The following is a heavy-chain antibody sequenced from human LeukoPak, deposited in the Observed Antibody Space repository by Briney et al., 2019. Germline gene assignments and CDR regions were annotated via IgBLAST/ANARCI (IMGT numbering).Heavy chain of an antibody. J-gene: IGHJ3*01. Sequence: PSETLSLTCTVSGDSTSTYYWSWIRQPAGKGLEWIGRIYTSENTNYNPPLKSRVTMSVDTSKNQFTLKLGAVTAVDSGAYYWARLSDTDFCYVWGQGTLVTVSS. V-gene: IGHV4-4*07. CDR1: GDSTSTYY. CDR2: IYTSENT. D-gene: IGHD3-3*01. CDR3: ARLSDTDFCYV.